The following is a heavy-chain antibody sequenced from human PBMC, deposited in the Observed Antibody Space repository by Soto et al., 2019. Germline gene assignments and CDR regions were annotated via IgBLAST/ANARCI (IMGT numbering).Heavy chain of an antibody. CDR2: INHSGST. J-gene: IGHJ5*02. V-gene: IGHV4-34*01. Sequence: QVQLQQWGAGLLKPSETLSLTCAVYGGSFSGYYWSWIRQPPGKGLGWIGEINHSGSTNYNPSLKSRVTISVDTSKNQFSLKLSSVTAADTAVYYCARGYSSGWYLGDWFDPWGQGTLVTVSS. CDR1: GGSFSGYY. CDR3: ARGYSSGWYLGDWFDP. D-gene: IGHD6-19*01.